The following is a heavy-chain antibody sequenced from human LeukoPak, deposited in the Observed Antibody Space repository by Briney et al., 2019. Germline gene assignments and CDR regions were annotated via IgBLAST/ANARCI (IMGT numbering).Heavy chain of an antibody. D-gene: IGHD6-13*01. Sequence: SETLSLTCTVSGGSISSSSYYWGWIRQPPGKGLKWIGYIYYSGSTNYNPSLKSRVTISVDTSKNQFSLKLSSVTAADTAVYYCARGLNRRGIAAATLGYSWFDPWGQGTLVTVSS. J-gene: IGHJ5*02. CDR2: IYYSGST. CDR1: GGSISSSSYY. CDR3: ARGLNRRGIAAATLGYSWFDP. V-gene: IGHV4-61*05.